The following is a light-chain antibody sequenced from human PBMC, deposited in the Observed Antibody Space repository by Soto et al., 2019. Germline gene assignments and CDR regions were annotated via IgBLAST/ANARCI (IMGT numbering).Light chain of an antibody. CDR3: QQYYRVPQLT. CDR2: WAF. CDR1: QSLFYTSNNKNY. Sequence: DIVMTQSPDSLAVSLGERATINCKSSQSLFYTSNNKNYLAWYQQKAGQSPKLLSSWAFTRESGVPDRFSGSGSGTDFTLTISSLKAEDVAVYYCQQYYRVPQLTFGGGTKVELK. V-gene: IGKV4-1*01. J-gene: IGKJ4*01.